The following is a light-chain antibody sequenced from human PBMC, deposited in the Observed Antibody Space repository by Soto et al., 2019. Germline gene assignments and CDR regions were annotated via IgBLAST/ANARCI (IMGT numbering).Light chain of an antibody. V-gene: IGKV3-15*01. Sequence: EIVMTQSPFALSLSPGERATLSCRASQAIRSDLAWYQQKPGQAPRLLISDVSTRATGIPARFNGSGSGTEFTLAISSLQFEDFAVYYCHQYNTWPLTFGGGTKVDIK. J-gene: IGKJ4*01. CDR2: DVS. CDR1: QAIRSD. CDR3: HQYNTWPLT.